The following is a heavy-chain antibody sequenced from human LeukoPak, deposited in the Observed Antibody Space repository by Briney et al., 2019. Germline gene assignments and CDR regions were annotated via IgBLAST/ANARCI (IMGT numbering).Heavy chain of an antibody. D-gene: IGHD3-10*01. CDR1: GYTFTSYD. CDR3: ARVSDRSARRASGY. V-gene: IGHV1-8*01. J-gene: IGHJ4*02. CDR2: MNPNSGNT. Sequence: ASVKVSCKASGYTFTSYDINWVRQATGQGLEWMGWMNPNSGNTGYAQKFQGRVTMTRNTSISTAYMELSSLRSEDTAVYYCARVSDRSARRASGYWGQGTLVTVSS.